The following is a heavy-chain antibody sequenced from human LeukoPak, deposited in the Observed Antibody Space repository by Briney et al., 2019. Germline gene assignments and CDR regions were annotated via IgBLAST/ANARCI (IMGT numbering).Heavy chain of an antibody. J-gene: IGHJ6*02. Sequence: PGGSLRLSCAASGFTFDDYAMHWVRQAPGKGLEWVSGISWNRGSIGYADSVKGRFTISRDNAKNSLYLQMNSLRAEDTALYYCAKDCGRYYYGMDVWGQGTTVTVSS. CDR1: GFTFDDYA. D-gene: IGHD1-26*01. V-gene: IGHV3-9*01. CDR2: ISWNRGSI. CDR3: AKDCGRYYYGMDV.